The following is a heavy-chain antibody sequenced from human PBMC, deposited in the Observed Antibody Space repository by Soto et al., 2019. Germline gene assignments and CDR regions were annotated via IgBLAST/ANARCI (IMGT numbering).Heavy chain of an antibody. J-gene: IGHJ6*02. D-gene: IGHD2-15*01. Sequence: SETLSLTCTVSGGSISSSSYYWGWIRQPPGKGPEWIGSIYYSGSTYYNPSLKSRVTISVDTSKNQFSLKLSSVTAADTAVYYCAMPDCSGGSCLRGAAYYGMDVWGQGTTVTVSS. V-gene: IGHV4-39*01. CDR2: IYYSGST. CDR3: AMPDCSGGSCLRGAAYYGMDV. CDR1: GGSISSSSYY.